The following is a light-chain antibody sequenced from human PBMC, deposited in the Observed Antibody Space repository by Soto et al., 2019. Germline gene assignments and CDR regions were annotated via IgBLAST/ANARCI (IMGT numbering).Light chain of an antibody. CDR1: QSVSSSY. V-gene: IGKV3-20*01. Sequence: EIVLTQSPGTLSLSPGERATLSCRASQSVSSSYLAWYQHKPGRATRLLIDGTTSRATGLPDRISSRGSGTYFTLIISRLAHDDLAVYYHQHYNSLLTFGQGTKVEI. J-gene: IGKJ1*01. CDR2: GTT. CDR3: QHYNSLLT.